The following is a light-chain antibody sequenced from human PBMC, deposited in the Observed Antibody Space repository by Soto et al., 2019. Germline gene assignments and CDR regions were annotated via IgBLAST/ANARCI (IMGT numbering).Light chain of an antibody. CDR3: CSYAGSSTLYV. CDR1: SSDVGSYNL. J-gene: IGLJ1*01. CDR2: EGS. V-gene: IGLV2-23*01. Sequence: QSVLTQPASVSGSPGQSITISCTATSSDVGSYNLVSWYQQHPGKAPKLMIYEGSKRPSGVSNRFSGSKSGDTASLTISGLQAEDEADYYCCSYAGSSTLYVFGTGTKVTVL.